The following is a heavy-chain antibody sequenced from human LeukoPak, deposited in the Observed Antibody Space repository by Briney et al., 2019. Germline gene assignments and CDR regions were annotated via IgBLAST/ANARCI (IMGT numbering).Heavy chain of an antibody. Sequence: GESLKISCAASGFTFTTYTMNWVRQAPGKGLEWLSYISISGVTKYYADSVKGRFTISRDNAESSLYLQMNSLRDEDSAVYYCARGPAAAIDYWGQGTLVTVSS. CDR1: GFTFTTYT. V-gene: IGHV3-48*02. CDR3: ARGPAAAIDY. J-gene: IGHJ4*02. D-gene: IGHD2-2*01. CDR2: ISISGVTK.